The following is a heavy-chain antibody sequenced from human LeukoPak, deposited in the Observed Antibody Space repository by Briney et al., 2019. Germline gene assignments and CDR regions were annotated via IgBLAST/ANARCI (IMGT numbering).Heavy chain of an antibody. Sequence: SETLSLTCTVSGGSISSSSYYWGWIRQPPGKGLEWIGSIYYSGSTYYNPSLKSRVTISVDTSKNQFSLKLSSVTAADTAVYYCASSPPGGVWGSRKYYFDYWGQGTLVTVSS. CDR3: ASSPPGGVWGSRKYYFDY. CDR2: IYYSGST. J-gene: IGHJ4*02. CDR1: GGSISSSSYY. V-gene: IGHV4-39*07. D-gene: IGHD3-10*01.